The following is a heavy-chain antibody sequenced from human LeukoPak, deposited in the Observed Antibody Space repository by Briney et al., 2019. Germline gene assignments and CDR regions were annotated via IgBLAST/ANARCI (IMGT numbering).Heavy chain of an antibody. CDR1: GGSISSSNNY. CDR3: ATSGWYQVVVY. D-gene: IGHD6-19*01. J-gene: IGHJ4*02. Sequence: SETLSLTCTVSGGSISSSNNYWGWIRQPPGKGLEWIGSIYYSGSTYYNPSLKSRVTISVNTSKNQFSLKLSSVTAADTAVYYCATSGWYQVVVYWGQGTLVTVSS. V-gene: IGHV4-39*07. CDR2: IYYSGST.